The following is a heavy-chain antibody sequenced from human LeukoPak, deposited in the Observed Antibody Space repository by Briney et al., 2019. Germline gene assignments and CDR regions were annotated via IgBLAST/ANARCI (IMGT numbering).Heavy chain of an antibody. D-gene: IGHD6-19*01. V-gene: IGHV4-30-4*08. CDR3: ARGPAQYSSGPDY. CDR2: IYYSGST. J-gene: IGHJ4*02. CDR1: GGSISSGDYY. Sequence: SETLSLTCTVSGGSISSGDYYWSWIRQPPGKGLEWIGYIYYSGSTYYNPSLKSRVTISVDTSKNQFSLKLSSVTAADTAVYYCARGPAQYSSGPDYWGQGTLVTVSS.